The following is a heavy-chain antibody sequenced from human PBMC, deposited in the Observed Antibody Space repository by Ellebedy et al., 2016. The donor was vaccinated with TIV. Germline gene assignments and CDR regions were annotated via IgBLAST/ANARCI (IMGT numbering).Heavy chain of an antibody. Sequence: ASVKVSCXASGYTFTSYYMHWVRQAPGQGLEWMGIINPSGGSTSYAQKFQGRVTMTRDTSTSTAYMELSRLRSDDTAVYYCARVGGGGDYYYYYYMDVWGKGSTVTVSS. V-gene: IGHV1-46*01. D-gene: IGHD3-16*01. CDR3: ARVGGGGDYYYYYYMDV. J-gene: IGHJ6*03. CDR2: INPSGGST. CDR1: GYTFTSYY.